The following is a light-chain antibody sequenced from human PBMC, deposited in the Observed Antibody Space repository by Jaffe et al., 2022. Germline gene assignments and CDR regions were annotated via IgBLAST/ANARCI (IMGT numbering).Light chain of an antibody. Sequence: SSELTQDPAVSVALGQTVRITCQGDSLRSYYASWYQQKPGQAPVLVIYGKNNRPSGIPDRFSGSSSGNTASLTITGAQAEDEADYYCNSRDSSGNPPDNWVFGGGTKLTVL. CDR1: SLRSYY. CDR2: GKN. V-gene: IGLV3-19*01. J-gene: IGLJ3*02. CDR3: NSRDSSGNPPDNWV.